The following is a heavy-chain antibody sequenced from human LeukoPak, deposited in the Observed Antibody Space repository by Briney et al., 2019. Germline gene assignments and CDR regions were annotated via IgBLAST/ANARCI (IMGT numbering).Heavy chain of an antibody. CDR1: GGSISSSSYY. V-gene: IGHV4-39*01. CDR3: ARTAVISYDFWSGYPYYMDV. J-gene: IGHJ6*03. Sequence: SETLSLTCTVSGGSISSSSYYWGWIRQPPGKGLEWIGSIYYSGSTYYNPSLKSRVTISVDTSKNQFSLKLSSVTAADTAVYYCARTAVISYDFWSGYPYYMDVWGKGTTVIVSS. D-gene: IGHD3-3*01. CDR2: IYYSGST.